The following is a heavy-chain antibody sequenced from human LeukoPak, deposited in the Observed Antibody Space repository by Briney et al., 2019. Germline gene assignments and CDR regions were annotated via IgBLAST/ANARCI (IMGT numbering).Heavy chain of an antibody. CDR1: GDSVSSNSAA. V-gene: IGHV6-1*01. CDR2: TYYRSRWYN. Sequence: SQTLSLTCAISGDSVSSNSAAWNWIRQSPSRGLEWLGRTYYRSRWYNDYAVSVKSRITINPDTSKNQFSLQLNSVTPEDTAVYYCARGLEYQPLYRDYGMDVWGQGTTVTVSS. D-gene: IGHD2-2*02. CDR3: ARGLEYQPLYRDYGMDV. J-gene: IGHJ6*02.